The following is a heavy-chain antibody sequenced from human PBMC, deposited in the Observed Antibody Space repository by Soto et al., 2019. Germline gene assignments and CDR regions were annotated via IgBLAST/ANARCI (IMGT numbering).Heavy chain of an antibody. CDR1: EFTVRSNY. V-gene: IGHV3-66*01. J-gene: IGHJ4*02. D-gene: IGHD1-1*01. CDR3: ARGYSGPGPLDY. Sequence: EVQLVESGGGLVQPGGSLTLSCAASEFTVRSNYINWFRQAPGKGLEWVSVIYSGGNTFYADSVKGRFTISRDKSKNTLYLQMNSLRGEDTAVYYCARGYSGPGPLDYWGQGTLVTVSS. CDR2: IYSGGNT.